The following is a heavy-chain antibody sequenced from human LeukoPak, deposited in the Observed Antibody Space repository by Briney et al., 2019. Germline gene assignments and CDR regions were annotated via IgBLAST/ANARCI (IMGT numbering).Heavy chain of an antibody. CDR3: ARGPSTHYHDSGGYYRALDI. V-gene: IGHV3-74*01. J-gene: IGHJ3*02. Sequence: PGGSLRLSCAASGFIFSNFWIHWVRQAPGEGLEWVSSINSDASSTNYADSVRGRFTISRDNAKNTLYLQMGSLRGEDTAVYYCARGPSTHYHDSGGYYRALDIWGQGTKVTVSS. CDR2: INSDASST. D-gene: IGHD3-22*01. CDR1: GFIFSNFW.